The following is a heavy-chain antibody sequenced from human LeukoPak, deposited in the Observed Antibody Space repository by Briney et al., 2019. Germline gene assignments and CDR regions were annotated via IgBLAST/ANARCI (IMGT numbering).Heavy chain of an antibody. CDR3: ARDTSSSWYYYWFDP. CDR2: TSAYNGNT. CDR1: GYTFTSYG. Sequence: ASVKVSCKASGYTFTSYGISWVRQAPGQGLEWMGWTSAYNGNTNYAQKLQGRVTMTTDTSTSTAYMELRSLRSDDTAVYYCARDTSSSWYYYWFDPWGQGTLVTVSS. V-gene: IGHV1-18*01. J-gene: IGHJ5*02. D-gene: IGHD6-13*01.